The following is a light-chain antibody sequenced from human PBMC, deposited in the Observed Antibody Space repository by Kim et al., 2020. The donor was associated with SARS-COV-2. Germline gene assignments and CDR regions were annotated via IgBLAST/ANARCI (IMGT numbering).Light chain of an antibody. CDR1: SGDVGGYNY. CDR2: DVN. J-gene: IGLJ1*01. V-gene: IGLV2-14*03. CDR3: SSYTSSSTPYV. Sequence: SITNACTGTSGDVGGYNYVSWYQQHPGKAPKLMIYDVNNRPSGVSNRFSGSKSGNTASLTISGLQAEDEADYYCSSYTSSSTPYVFGTGTKVTVL.